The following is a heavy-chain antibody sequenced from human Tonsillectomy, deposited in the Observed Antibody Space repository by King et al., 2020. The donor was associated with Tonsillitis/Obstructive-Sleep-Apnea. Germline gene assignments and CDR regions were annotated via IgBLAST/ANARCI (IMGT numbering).Heavy chain of an antibody. J-gene: IGHJ4*02. D-gene: IGHD5-24*01. CDR2: ISYDGSNN. Sequence: VQLVESGGGVVQPGRSLRLSCSASGFTFSSYGMHWVRQAPGKGLGWVAVISYDGSNNFYADSVKGRFTISRDNSKNTPYLKMNSLRAEETAVYYCAKLATVNIFDYWGQGILVTVSS. V-gene: IGHV3-30*18. CDR1: GFTFSSYG. CDR3: AKLATVNIFDY.